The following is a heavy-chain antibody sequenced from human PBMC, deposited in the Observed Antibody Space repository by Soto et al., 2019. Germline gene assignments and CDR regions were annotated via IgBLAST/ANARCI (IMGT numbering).Heavy chain of an antibody. V-gene: IGHV2-26*04. CDR2: IFSIDEK. CDR3: ASTYSTSCYWFDP. J-gene: IGHJ5*02. CDR1: GFSLSNAGLG. Sequence: QVTVKESGPVLVKPTETLTLTCTVSGFSLSNAGLGVSWIRQPPGKALEWLAHIFSIDEKSYSTSLKSRLTISKDTSKRQVVLIMTTMDPVDTATYYCASTYSTSCYWFDPWGQGTLVTVSS. D-gene: IGHD6-13*01.